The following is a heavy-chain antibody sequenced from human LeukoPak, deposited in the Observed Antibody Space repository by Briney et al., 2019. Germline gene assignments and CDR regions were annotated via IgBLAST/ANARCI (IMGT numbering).Heavy chain of an antibody. D-gene: IGHD3-10*01. CDR1: GGSISSYY. Sequence: PSETLSLTCTVSGGSISSYYWSWIRQPPGKGLEWIGSIYHSGSTYYNPSLESRVTISVDTSKRQFSLKLNPVTAADTAVYYCARDWDGSGTYYNTYYFDYWGPGTLVTVSS. CDR2: IYHSGST. V-gene: IGHV4-38-2*02. CDR3: ARDWDGSGTYYNTYYFDY. J-gene: IGHJ4*02.